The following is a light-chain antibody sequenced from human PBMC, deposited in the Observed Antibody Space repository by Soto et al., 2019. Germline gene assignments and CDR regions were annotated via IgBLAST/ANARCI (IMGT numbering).Light chain of an antibody. CDR1: QSVSSSY. Sequence: EIVLTQSPGTLSLSPGERATLSCRASQSVSSSYLAWYQQKPGQAPRLLLYGASSRATGNPDRFSGSGSGTDFTLTISRLELEDFAVYYCQQYGSPITFGQGTRLEIK. V-gene: IGKV3-20*01. CDR2: GAS. CDR3: QQYGSPIT. J-gene: IGKJ5*01.